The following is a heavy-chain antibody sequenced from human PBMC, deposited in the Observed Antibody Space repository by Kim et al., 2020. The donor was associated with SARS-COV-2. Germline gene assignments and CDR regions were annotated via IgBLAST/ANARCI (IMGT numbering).Heavy chain of an antibody. CDR2: MNPNSGGT. V-gene: IGHV1-2*02. CDR3: ARGGAVATSYDY. D-gene: IGHD6-19*01. Sequence: ASVKVSCKASGYTFSGYYMHWVRQAPGQGLEWMGWMNPNSGGTTFAQKFQGRVTMTRDTSTTTTYTTTTYMELNRLTSDDTAVYYCARGGAVATSYDYWG. J-gene: IGHJ4*01. CDR1: GYTFSGYY.